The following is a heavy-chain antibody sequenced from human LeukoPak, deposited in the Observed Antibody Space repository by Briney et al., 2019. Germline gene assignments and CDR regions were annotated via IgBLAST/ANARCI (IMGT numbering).Heavy chain of an antibody. CDR3: AKDGVWFGEFPLWYMDV. V-gene: IGHV3-23*01. Sequence: PGGSLRLSCAASGFTFSSYGMSWVRQAPGKGLEWVSAISGSGGSTYYADSVKGRFTISRDNSKNTLYPQMNSLRAEDTAVYYCAKDGVWFGEFPLWYMDVWGKGTTVTISS. CDR2: ISGSGGST. CDR1: GFTFSSYG. J-gene: IGHJ6*03. D-gene: IGHD3-10*01.